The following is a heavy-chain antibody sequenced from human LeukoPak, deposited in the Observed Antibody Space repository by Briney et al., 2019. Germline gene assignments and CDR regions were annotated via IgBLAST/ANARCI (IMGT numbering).Heavy chain of an antibody. Sequence: GGSLRLSCAASGFTFSDYYMSWIRQAPGKGLEWVSYISSSGSTIYYADSVKGRFTISRDNAKNSLYLQMNSLRADDTAVYYCARGLVVVPAAIRTYYYYYMDVWGKGTTVTVSS. V-gene: IGHV3-11*04. CDR1: GFTFSDYY. J-gene: IGHJ6*03. D-gene: IGHD2-2*02. CDR2: ISSSGSTI. CDR3: ARGLVVVPAAIRTYYYYYMDV.